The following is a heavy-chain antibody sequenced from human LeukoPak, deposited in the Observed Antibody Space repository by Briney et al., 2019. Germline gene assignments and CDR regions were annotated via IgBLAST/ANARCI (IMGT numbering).Heavy chain of an antibody. CDR3: ARILSSAWGELGY. J-gene: IGHJ4*02. CDR1: GIIFSSYG. D-gene: IGHD6-19*01. CDR2: ISSTGGTT. Sequence: GGSLRLSCAASGIIFSSYGMSWVRQAPGKGLECVSSISSTGGTTYYADSVKGRFTISRDNSKNTLYLQMNSLRAEDTAVYYCARILSSAWGELGYWGQGTLVTVSS. V-gene: IGHV3-23*01.